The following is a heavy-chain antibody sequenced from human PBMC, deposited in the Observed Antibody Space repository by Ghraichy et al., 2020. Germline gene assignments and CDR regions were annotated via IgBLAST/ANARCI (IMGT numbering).Heavy chain of an antibody. Sequence: SETLSLTCTVSGFSISSDYYWGWIRQPPGKGLEWIGTIYHSGSSYYNPSLKSRVTMSVDTSQNEFSLNLSSVTAADTAVYYCARPNSSGWGDAFDIWGQGTMVTVSS. D-gene: IGHD6-19*01. CDR1: GFSISSDYY. V-gene: IGHV4-38-2*02. J-gene: IGHJ3*02. CDR3: ARPNSSGWGDAFDI. CDR2: IYHSGSS.